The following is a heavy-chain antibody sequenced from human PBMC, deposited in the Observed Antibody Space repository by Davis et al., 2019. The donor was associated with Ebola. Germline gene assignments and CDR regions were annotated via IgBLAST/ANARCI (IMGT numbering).Heavy chain of an antibody. CDR2: ITGSGYS. Sequence: PGGSLRLSRAASGFTFSTYAMSWVRQAPGKGLECVSYITGSGYSEYTDPVKARFTVSRDNSKNTLYLQMNGLRAEDTALYYCAKGDTGSSTYDFWGQGTLVTVSS. CDR1: GFTFSTYA. V-gene: IGHV3-23*01. D-gene: IGHD6-6*01. CDR3: AKGDTGSSTYDF. J-gene: IGHJ4*02.